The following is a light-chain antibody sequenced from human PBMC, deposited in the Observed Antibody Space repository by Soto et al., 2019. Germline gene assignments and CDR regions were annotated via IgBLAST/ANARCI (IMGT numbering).Light chain of an antibody. CDR3: QQRFRWPLT. V-gene: IGKV3-11*01. Sequence: EIVLTQSAATLSLSPGERATLSCRASQSLNIYLAWYQQKPGQSPRLLIYDASDRATGVPARFSGSGSGTDFTLTISSLEPADFAVYYCQQRFRWPLTFGGGTKVEIK. CDR1: QSLNIY. J-gene: IGKJ4*01. CDR2: DAS.